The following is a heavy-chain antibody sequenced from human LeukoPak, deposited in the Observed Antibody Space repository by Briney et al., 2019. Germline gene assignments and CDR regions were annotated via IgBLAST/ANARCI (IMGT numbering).Heavy chain of an antibody. CDR3: AREHFDY. CDR2: FYHSGNT. V-gene: IGHV4-38-2*02. Sequence: ETLSLTCAVSGYSISSNYYWGWIRQPPGKGLEWIGCFYHSGNTYYNPSLKSRVTISVDTSKNQFSLKLSSVTAADTAVYYCAREHFDYWGQGALVTVSS. CDR1: GYSISSNYY. J-gene: IGHJ4*02.